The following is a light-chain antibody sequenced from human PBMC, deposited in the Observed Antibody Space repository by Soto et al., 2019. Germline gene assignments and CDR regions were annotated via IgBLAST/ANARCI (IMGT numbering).Light chain of an antibody. V-gene: IGKV4-1*01. CDR1: QSVLYSSNNKNY. CDR2: GAS. Sequence: DIVMTQSPDSLAVSLGERATITCKSSQSVLYSSNNKNYLAWYQQKPGQAPRLLIIGASDRVTGIPARFSGSGSGTEFTLTISSLQPEDFATYYCQQRHSYPITFGQGTRLEIK. J-gene: IGKJ5*01. CDR3: QQRHSYPIT.